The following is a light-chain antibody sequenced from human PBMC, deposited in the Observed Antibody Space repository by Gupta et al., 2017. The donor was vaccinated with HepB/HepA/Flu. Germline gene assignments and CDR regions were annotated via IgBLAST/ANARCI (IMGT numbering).Light chain of an antibody. CDR2: SAS. Sequence: DLHINQVPSSLCAYIGDRVSITFLARPSITNYLNWYQQKPGKAPNLLIYSASSLKSGVPSRFSGSGSRTDFTLTISSLQPEDSATYHCQQCYSSPLTFGGGTKLEIK. CDR3: QQCYSSPLT. V-gene: IGKV1-39*01. J-gene: IGKJ4*01. CDR1: PSITNY.